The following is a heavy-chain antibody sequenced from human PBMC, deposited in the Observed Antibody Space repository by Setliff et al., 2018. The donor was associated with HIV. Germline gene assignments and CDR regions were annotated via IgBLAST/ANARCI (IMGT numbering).Heavy chain of an antibody. CDR3: ATFGYYDNTRSRNYFDY. CDR2: IYPGDSDI. V-gene: IGHV5-51*01. Sequence: GESLKISCKTSGYTFSTRWIGWVRQRPGKGLEWLGIIYPGDSDIRYGPSFQSQVTISADKYLSTAYLQWISLKASDSAMYYCATFGYYDNTRSRNYFDYWGQGTLVTVSS. J-gene: IGHJ4*02. CDR1: GYTFSTRW. D-gene: IGHD3-16*01.